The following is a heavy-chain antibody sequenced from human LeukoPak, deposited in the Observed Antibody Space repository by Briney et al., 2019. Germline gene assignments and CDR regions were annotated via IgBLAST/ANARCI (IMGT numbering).Heavy chain of an antibody. D-gene: IGHD3-10*01. CDR2: IKSDGSEE. CDR3: ARGDLWLGH. Sequence: PGGSLRLSCATSEFIFSSYWMCWVRQAPGKGLEWVANIKSDGSEEYYGDSVKGRFTISRGNAKNSLYLQMNSLRVEDTAVYYCARGDLWLGHWGQGSLVTVSS. J-gene: IGHJ4*02. CDR1: EFIFSSYW. V-gene: IGHV3-7*01.